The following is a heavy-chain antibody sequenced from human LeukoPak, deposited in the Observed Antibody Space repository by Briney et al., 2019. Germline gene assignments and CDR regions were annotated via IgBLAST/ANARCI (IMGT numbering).Heavy chain of an antibody. Sequence: SETLSLTCTVSGGSISGYYWSWIRQPPGKGLEWIGEINHSGSTNYNPSLKSRVTISVDTSKNQFSLKLSSVTAADTAVYYCARGFYYDFWSGNTPLYYYYMDVWGKGTTVTVSS. CDR1: GGSISGYY. CDR3: ARGFYYDFWSGNTPLYYYYMDV. V-gene: IGHV4-34*01. D-gene: IGHD3-3*01. CDR2: INHSGST. J-gene: IGHJ6*03.